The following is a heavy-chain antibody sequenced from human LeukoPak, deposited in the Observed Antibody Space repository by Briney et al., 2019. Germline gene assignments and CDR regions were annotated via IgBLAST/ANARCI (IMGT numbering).Heavy chain of an antibody. D-gene: IGHD3-10*01. CDR2: IRSKANSYAT. J-gene: IGHJ6*04. V-gene: IGHV3-73*01. CDR1: GFTLSGSA. Sequence: GGSLKLSCAASGFTLSGSAMHWVRQASGKGLERVGRIRSKANSYATAYAASVKGRFTISRDDSKNTAYLQMNSLKTEDTAVYYCTRRAWGGYYGMDVWGKGTTVTVSS. CDR3: TRRAWGGYYGMDV.